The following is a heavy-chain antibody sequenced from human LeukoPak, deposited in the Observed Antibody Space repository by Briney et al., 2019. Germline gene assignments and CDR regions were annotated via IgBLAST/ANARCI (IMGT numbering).Heavy chain of an antibody. J-gene: IGHJ5*02. CDR2: IYYSGST. D-gene: IGHD3-3*01. V-gene: IGHV4-59*01. CDR3: ARGLNDFWSGSFRFDL. CDR1: GGSISSYY. Sequence: PSETLSLTCTVSGGSISSYYWSWIRQPPGKGLEWIGYIYYSGSTNYNPSLKSRVTISVDTSKNQFSLKLSSVTAADTAVYYCARGLNDFWSGSFRFDLWGQGTLVTVSS.